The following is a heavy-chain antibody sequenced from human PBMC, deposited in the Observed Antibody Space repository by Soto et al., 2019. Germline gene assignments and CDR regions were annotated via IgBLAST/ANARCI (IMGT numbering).Heavy chain of an antibody. J-gene: IGHJ6*03. CDR3: ARGTTVTSTPTYCYMDV. D-gene: IGHD4-4*01. CDR2: ISPYNGDT. CDR1: GYTFSSYA. V-gene: IGHV1-18*01. Sequence: QVHLEQSGTEVGKPGASVKVSCKASGYTFSSYAISWVRQAPGQGLEWMGWISPYNGDTDYAQNLQGRVTMTTDTSTATAYMELRSLKSDDSAIYYCARGTTVTSTPTYCYMDVWGKGTTVTVSS.